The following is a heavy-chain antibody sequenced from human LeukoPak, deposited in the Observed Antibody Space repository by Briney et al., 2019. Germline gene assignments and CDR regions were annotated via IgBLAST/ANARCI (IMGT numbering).Heavy chain of an antibody. J-gene: IGHJ5*02. Sequence: GRSLRLSCAASGFTFSGFSMHWVRQAPGKGLEYVSAINDNGDSTFYADSVKGRFTISRDNSKNTVYLQMGSLRGEDMALYFCARIGGENFYDLWGQGTLVTVSS. V-gene: IGHV3-64*02. D-gene: IGHD2/OR15-2a*01. CDR2: INDNGDST. CDR3: ARIGGENFYDL. CDR1: GFTFSGFS.